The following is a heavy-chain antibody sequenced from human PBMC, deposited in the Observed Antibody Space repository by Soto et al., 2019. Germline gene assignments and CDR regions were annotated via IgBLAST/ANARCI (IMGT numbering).Heavy chain of an antibody. CDR2: ITGSGGGT. Sequence: EVQLLESGGGLVQPGGSLRLSCAASGFTFSNYAMTWVRQAPGTGREWVSVITGSGGGTYFVDSVKGRFTISRDNSKNTVYLQMNSLRAEDTAVYYCAKRPLTAAGFDYWGQGTLVNVSS. D-gene: IGHD6-13*01. CDR1: GFTFSNYA. J-gene: IGHJ4*02. CDR3: AKRPLTAAGFDY. V-gene: IGHV3-23*01.